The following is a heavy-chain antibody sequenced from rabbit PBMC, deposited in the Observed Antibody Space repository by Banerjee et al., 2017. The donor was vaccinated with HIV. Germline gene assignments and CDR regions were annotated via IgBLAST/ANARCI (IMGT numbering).Heavy chain of an antibody. V-gene: IGHV1S45*01. J-gene: IGHJ4*01. CDR3: ARDDHDSIFWGYYFNL. CDR2: IYACSSGST. Sequence: QEQLGESGGELVKPEGSLTLTCTASGFSFSSSYWICWVRQAPGKGLEGIACIYACSSGSTYYASWAKGRFTISKTSATPVTLQMTSLTAADTATYFCARDDHDSIFWGYYFNLWGPGSLVTVS. D-gene: IGHD4-1*01. CDR1: GFSFSSSYW.